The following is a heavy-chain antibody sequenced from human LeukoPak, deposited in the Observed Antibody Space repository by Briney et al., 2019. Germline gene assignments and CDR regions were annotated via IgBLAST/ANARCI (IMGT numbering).Heavy chain of an antibody. D-gene: IGHD6-19*01. CDR3: ARIAVAGRHFDY. CDR1: GFTFRSYG. Sequence: PGGSLRLSCAASGFTFRSYGMHWVRQAPGKGLEWVAVIWYDGSNKYYADSVKGRFTISRDNSKNTLYLQMNSLRAEDTAVYYCARIAVAGRHFDYWGQGTLVTVSS. V-gene: IGHV3-33*01. CDR2: IWYDGSNK. J-gene: IGHJ4*02.